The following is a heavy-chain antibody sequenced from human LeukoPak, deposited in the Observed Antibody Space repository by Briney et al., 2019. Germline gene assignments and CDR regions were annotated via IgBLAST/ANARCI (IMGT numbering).Heavy chain of an antibody. V-gene: IGHV1-8*01. Sequence: ASVKVSCKASGYTFTSYDINWVRQATGQGLEWMGWMNPNSGNTGYAQKFQGRVTMTRNTSISTAYMELSSLRSEDTAVYYCARGDFWALTVTTFTWFDPWGQGTLVTVSS. CDR1: GYTFTSYD. CDR3: ARGDFWALTVTTFTWFDP. CDR2: MNPNSGNT. D-gene: IGHD4-17*01. J-gene: IGHJ5*02.